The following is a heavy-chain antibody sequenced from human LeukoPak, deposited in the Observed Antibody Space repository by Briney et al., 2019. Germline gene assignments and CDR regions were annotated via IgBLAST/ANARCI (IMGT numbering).Heavy chain of an antibody. CDR1: GGSFSGYY. CDR3: ARRVRYFDY. CDR2: INHSGST. Sequence: PSETLSLTCAVYGGSFSGYYWSWIRQPPGKGLEWIGEINHSGSTNYNPSLKSRVTISVDTSKNQFSLKLSPVTAADTAVYYCARRVRYFDYWGQGTLVTVSS. V-gene: IGHV4-34*01. D-gene: IGHD2-21*01. J-gene: IGHJ4*02.